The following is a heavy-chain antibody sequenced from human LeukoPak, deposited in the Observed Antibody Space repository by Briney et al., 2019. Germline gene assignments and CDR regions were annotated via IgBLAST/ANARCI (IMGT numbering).Heavy chain of an antibody. CDR2: INPSGGST. V-gene: IGHV1-46*01. CDR1: GYTFTSYY. D-gene: IGHD3-22*01. Sequence: GASVKVSCKASGYTFTSYYMHWVRQAPGQGLEWMGIINPSGGSTSYAQKFQGRVTMTRDTSTSTVYMELSSLRSEDTAVYYCARDPRAFRSIGAVVEYLFDYWGQGTLVTVSS. J-gene: IGHJ4*02. CDR3: ARDPRAFRSIGAVVEYLFDY.